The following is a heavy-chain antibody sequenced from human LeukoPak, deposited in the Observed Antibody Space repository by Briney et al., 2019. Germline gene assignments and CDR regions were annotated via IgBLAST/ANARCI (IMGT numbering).Heavy chain of an antibody. J-gene: IGHJ4*02. D-gene: IGHD5-12*01. Sequence: ASVKVSCKASGYTFTGYYIHWVRQAPGQRLEWMGLINPGGDNTNYAQNFQGRVTMTSDTSARTVYMELSWLRSDDTAVYYCASLNSGYDPFDYWGQGTLVTVSS. V-gene: IGHV1-46*01. CDR3: ASLNSGYDPFDY. CDR1: GYTFTGYY. CDR2: INPGGDNT.